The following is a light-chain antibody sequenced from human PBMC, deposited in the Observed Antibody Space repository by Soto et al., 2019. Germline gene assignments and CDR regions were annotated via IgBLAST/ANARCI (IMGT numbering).Light chain of an antibody. J-gene: IGKJ1*01. V-gene: IGKV3D-15*01. CDR1: QSVSSS. Sequence: EIVVTQSPATLSVSPGERVTLSCRASQSVSSSLAWYQQKPGQAPRLLIYDTSTRAAGIAARFSGSGSGTDFTLTISSLQSEDFAVYYCQQYVHWPPGAFGQGTTVEIK. CDR2: DTS. CDR3: QQYVHWPPGA.